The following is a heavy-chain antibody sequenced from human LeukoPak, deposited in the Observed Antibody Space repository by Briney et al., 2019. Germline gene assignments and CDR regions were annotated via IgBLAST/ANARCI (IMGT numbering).Heavy chain of an antibody. CDR2: IYYSGST. CDR1: GGSISSSSYY. CDR3: ARGISGRPGYSSGWYAGYYYFDY. D-gene: IGHD6-19*01. Sequence: SETLSLTCTVSGGSISSSSYYWGWIRQPPGKGLEWIGSIYYSGSTNYNPSLKSRVTISVDTSKNQFSLKLSSVTAADTAVYYCARGISGRPGYSSGWYAGYYYFDYWGQGTLVTVSS. J-gene: IGHJ4*02. V-gene: IGHV4-39*07.